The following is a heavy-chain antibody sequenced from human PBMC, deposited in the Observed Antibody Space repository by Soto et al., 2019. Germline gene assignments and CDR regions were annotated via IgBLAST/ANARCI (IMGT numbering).Heavy chain of an antibody. J-gene: IGHJ5*02. CDR1: GGAFSSYT. CDR3: TRLEDTWMVVAATVLFDP. CDR2: IIPILGIA. Sequence: AASVKVSCKASGGAFSSYTISWVRQAPGQGLEWMGRIIPILGIANYAQKFQGRATITADKSTSTAYMELSSLRSEDTAVYYCTRLEDTWMVVAATVLFDPRGQGTPVPVSS. D-gene: IGHD2-15*01. V-gene: IGHV1-69*02.